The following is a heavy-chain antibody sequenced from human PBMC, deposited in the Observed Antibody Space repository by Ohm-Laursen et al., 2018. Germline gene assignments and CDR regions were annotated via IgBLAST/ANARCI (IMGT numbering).Heavy chain of an antibody. V-gene: IGHV3-23*01. J-gene: IGHJ4*02. CDR3: ARVGTTVAAGTLDY. D-gene: IGHD4-11*01. CDR1: GFTFSSHV. CDR2: IRGSGDFI. Sequence: SLRLSCSASGFTFSSHVLSWVRQAPGKGLEWVSGIRGSGDFIEYADSVKGRFTISRDNAKISLYLQMDSLRVEDTAVYYCARVGTTVAAGTLDYWGQGTLVTVSS.